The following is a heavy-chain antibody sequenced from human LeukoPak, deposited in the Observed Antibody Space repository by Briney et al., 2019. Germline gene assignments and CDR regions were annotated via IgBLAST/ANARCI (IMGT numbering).Heavy chain of an antibody. J-gene: IGHJ4*02. CDR1: GFPFSSYS. CDR3: ARMYSGSYYFTYYFDY. D-gene: IGHD1-26*01. V-gene: IGHV3-48*01. CDR2: ISSSSSTI. Sequence: GGSLRLSCAASGFPFSSYSMNWVRQAPGKGLEWVSYISSSSSTIYYADSVKGRFTISRDNAKNSLYLQMNSLRAEDTAVYYCARMYSGSYYFTYYFDYWGQGTLVTVSS.